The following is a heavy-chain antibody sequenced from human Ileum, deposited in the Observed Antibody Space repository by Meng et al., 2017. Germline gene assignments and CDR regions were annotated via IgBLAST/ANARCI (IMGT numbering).Heavy chain of an antibody. J-gene: IGHJ4*02. CDR3: ARVNDNGVCVI. V-gene: IGHV1-69*13. D-gene: IGHD2-8*01. CDR1: GYTFTSYG. Sequence: QVPRVQSGAEVKKPGAPVKVPCKASGYTFTSYGISWVRQAPGQGLEWMGGIIPIFGTANYAQKFQGRVTITADESTSTAYMELSSLRSEDTAVYYCARVNDNGVCVIWGQGTLVTVSS. CDR2: IIPIFGTA.